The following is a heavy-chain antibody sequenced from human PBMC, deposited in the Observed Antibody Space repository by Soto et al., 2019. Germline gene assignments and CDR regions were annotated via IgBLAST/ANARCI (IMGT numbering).Heavy chain of an antibody. CDR3: ARGVGLHSSSSWSFDY. D-gene: IGHD6-13*01. CDR2: IYYSGST. V-gene: IGHV4-61*01. CDR1: GGSVSSGSYY. Sequence: QVQLQESGPGLVKPSETLSLTCTVSGGSVSSGSYYWSWIRQPPGKGLEWIGYIYYSGSTNYNPSRKSRVTLSVDTSKNQVSLKLSSVTAADTAVYYCARGVGLHSSSSWSFDYWGQGTLVTVSS. J-gene: IGHJ4*02.